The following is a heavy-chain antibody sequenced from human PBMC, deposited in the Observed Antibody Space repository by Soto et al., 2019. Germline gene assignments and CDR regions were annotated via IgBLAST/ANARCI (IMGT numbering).Heavy chain of an antibody. V-gene: IGHV1-18*01. CDR2: ISAYNGNT. CDR1: GYTFTSYG. CDR3: ARDLKPGGYSSSIFDY. D-gene: IGHD6-6*01. J-gene: IGHJ4*02. Sequence: QVQLVQSGAEVKKPGASVKVSCKASGYTFTSYGISWVRQAPGRGLEWMGWISAYNGNTNYAQKLQGRVTMTTDTSTSTAYMELRSLRSDDTAVYYCARDLKPGGYSSSIFDYWGQGTLVTVSS.